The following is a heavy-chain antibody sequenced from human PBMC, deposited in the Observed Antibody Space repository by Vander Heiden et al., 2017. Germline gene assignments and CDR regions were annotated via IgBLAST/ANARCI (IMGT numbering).Heavy chain of an antibody. J-gene: IGHJ4*02. CDR2: ISTDLNYI. CDR3: ARGGVTMARELPGGDH. Sequence: EVHLVESGGGLVKPGGSLRLSCAASGFTLSSYCMNWVRQAPGKGLEWVSSISTDLNYIYYGDSMKGRFTISRDNAKNSMYLQMNSLRAEDTAVYYCARGGVTMARELPGGDHWGQGTLVTVSS. V-gene: IGHV3-21*06. D-gene: IGHD3-10*01. CDR1: GFTLSSYC.